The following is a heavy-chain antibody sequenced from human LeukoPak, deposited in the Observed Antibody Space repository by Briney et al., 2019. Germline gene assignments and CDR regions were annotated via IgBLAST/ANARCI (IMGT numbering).Heavy chain of an antibody. CDR1: GGSISSSSYY. J-gene: IGHJ4*02. CDR3: ARDPVFSDSSGYYFDY. V-gene: IGHV3-11*04. Sequence: LSLACTVSGGSISSSSYYWGWIRQAPGKGLECLAYISGSGSGIYYADSVKGRFTLSRDNAKNSLYLQMNSLRAEDTAVYYCARDPVFSDSSGYYFDYWGQGTLVTVSS. D-gene: IGHD3-22*01. CDR2: ISGSGSGI.